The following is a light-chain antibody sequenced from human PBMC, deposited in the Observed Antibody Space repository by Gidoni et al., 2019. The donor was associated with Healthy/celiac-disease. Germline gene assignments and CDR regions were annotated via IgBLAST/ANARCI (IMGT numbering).Light chain of an antibody. CDR3: QSADTSGTLVV. CDR2: EDI. CDR1: ALPKQY. J-gene: IGLJ2*01. V-gene: IGLV3-25*03. Sequence: SYELTQPPSVSVSPGQTARITCSGDALPKQYAYWYQQKPGQAPVLVIYEDIERPSGIPERFSGSSSGTTVTLTISGVQAEDEADYFCQSADTSGTLVVFGGGTRLTVL.